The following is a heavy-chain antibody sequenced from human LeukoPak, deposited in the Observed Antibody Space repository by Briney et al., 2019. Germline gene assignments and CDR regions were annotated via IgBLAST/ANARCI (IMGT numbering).Heavy chain of an antibody. CDR3: ARVVTAAGLDF. V-gene: IGHV4-39*07. D-gene: IGHD6-25*01. Sequence: SETLSLTCTVFGGPISGSRTWGWVRQPPGKGLEWIGNIHYDGRAASNPSLKSRVTISLDTSRNQFSLKVNSVTAADTALYYCARVVTAAGLDFWGQGILVSVSS. J-gene: IGHJ4*02. CDR1: GGPISGSRT. CDR2: IHYDGRA.